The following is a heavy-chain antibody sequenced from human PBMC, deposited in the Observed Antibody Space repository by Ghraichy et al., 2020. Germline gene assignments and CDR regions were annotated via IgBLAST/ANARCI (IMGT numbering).Heavy chain of an antibody. J-gene: IGHJ6*02. CDR2: ISGSGGST. D-gene: IGHD6-13*01. Sequence: GESLNISCAASGFTFSSYAMSWVRQAPGKGLEWVSVISGSGGSTYYADSVKGRFAISRDNSKNMLYLQMNSLRAEDTAVYYCAKDLLAIAAGDRDYGMDVWGQGTTVTVSS. CDR3: AKDLLAIAAGDRDYGMDV. CDR1: GFTFSSYA. V-gene: IGHV3-23*01.